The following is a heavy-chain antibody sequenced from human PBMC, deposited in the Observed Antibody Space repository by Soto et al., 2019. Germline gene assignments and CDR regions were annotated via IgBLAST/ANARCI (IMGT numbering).Heavy chain of an antibody. CDR3: TRAHYDFFYYFDS. CDR2: IYYSGST. D-gene: IGHD3-3*01. J-gene: IGHJ4*02. V-gene: IGHV4-59*01. Sequence: SETLSLTCTVSGGSISSYYWSWIRQPPGKGLEWIGYIYYSGSTNYNPSLKSRVTISVDTSKNQFSLKLSSVTAADTAVYYCTRAHYDFFYYFDSWGQGTLVTVSS. CDR1: GGSISSYY.